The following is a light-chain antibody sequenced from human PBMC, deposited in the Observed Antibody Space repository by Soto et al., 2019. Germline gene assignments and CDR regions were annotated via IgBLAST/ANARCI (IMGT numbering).Light chain of an antibody. CDR3: QQYDNLPLT. V-gene: IGKV1-33*01. Sequence: DTQMTQSPSSLSASIGDRVTITCQASQGVTIYLNWYQQRPGKAPKLLIYDASTLETGVPSRFSGSGSGTHFTFTISSLQPEDVGTYSCQQYDNLPLTFGGGTKVEI. J-gene: IGKJ4*01. CDR2: DAS. CDR1: QGVTIY.